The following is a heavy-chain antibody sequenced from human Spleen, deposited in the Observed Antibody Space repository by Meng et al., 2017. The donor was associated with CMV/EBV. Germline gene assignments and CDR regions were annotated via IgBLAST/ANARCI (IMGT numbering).Heavy chain of an antibody. CDR2: VSYNESNK. V-gene: IGHV3-30*04. CDR3: ATPQYYDFWSGYFGAFDY. CDR1: GFAFSSYA. D-gene: IGHD3-3*01. J-gene: IGHJ4*02. Sequence: GGSLRLSCAASGFAFSSYALHWVRQAPGKGLEWVAVVSYNESNKYYADSVKGRFTISRDNSKNTLYLQMNSLRAEDTAVYYCATPQYYDFWSGYFGAFDYWGQGALVTVSS.